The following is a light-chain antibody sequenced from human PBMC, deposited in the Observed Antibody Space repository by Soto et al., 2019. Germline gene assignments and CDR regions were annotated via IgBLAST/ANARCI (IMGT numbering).Light chain of an antibody. V-gene: IGKV3-11*01. J-gene: IGKJ3*01. CDR1: QSVSSY. CDR3: QQRSHWPLLFT. CDR2: DAS. Sequence: EIVLTQSPATLSFSPGERATLSCRASQSVSSYLAWYQQKPGQAPRLLIYDASNRATGIPARFSGSGSGTDFTLTISSLEPEDFAVYYCQQRSHWPLLFTFGPGTKVDIK.